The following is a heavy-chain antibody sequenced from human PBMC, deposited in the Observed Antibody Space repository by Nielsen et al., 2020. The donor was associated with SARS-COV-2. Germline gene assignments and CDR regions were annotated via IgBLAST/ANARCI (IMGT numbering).Heavy chain of an antibody. D-gene: IGHD6-19*01. CDR3: ARAGIAVAGTYDY. J-gene: IGHJ4*02. CDR1: GGTFSSYA. Sequence: SVKVSCKASGGTFSSYAISWVRQAPGQGLEWMGGIIPIFGTANYAQKFQGRVTITADESTSTAYMELRSLRSDDTAVYYCARAGIAVAGTYDYWGQGTLVTVSS. CDR2: IIPIFGTA. V-gene: IGHV1-69*13.